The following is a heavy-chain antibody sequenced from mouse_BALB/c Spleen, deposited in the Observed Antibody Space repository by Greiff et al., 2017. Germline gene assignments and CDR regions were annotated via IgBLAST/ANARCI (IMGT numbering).Heavy chain of an antibody. Sequence: EVHLVESGGGLVQPGGSMKLSCVTSGFTFSNYWMNWVRQSPEKGLEWVAEIRLKSNNYATHYAESVKGRFTISRDDSKSSVYLQMNNLRAEDTGIYYCTRGSSYYFDYWGQGTTLTVSS. CDR3: TRGSSYYFDY. J-gene: IGHJ2*01. V-gene: IGHV6-6*02. CDR2: IRLKSNNYAT. CDR1: GFTFSNYW.